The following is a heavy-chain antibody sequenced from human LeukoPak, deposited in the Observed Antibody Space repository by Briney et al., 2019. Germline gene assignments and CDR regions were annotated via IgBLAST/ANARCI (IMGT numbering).Heavy chain of an antibody. Sequence: GGSLRLSCAASGFTFSTYGMNWVRQAPGKGLEWVAHIKQDGSEKYYVDSVKGRFTISRDNGKNSLYLQMNSLRAEDTAVYYCAREKYYYGSGSPGHMDVWGKGTTVTVSS. CDR3: AREKYYYGSGSPGHMDV. CDR1: GFTFSTYG. J-gene: IGHJ6*03. D-gene: IGHD3-10*01. V-gene: IGHV3-7*01. CDR2: IKQDGSEK.